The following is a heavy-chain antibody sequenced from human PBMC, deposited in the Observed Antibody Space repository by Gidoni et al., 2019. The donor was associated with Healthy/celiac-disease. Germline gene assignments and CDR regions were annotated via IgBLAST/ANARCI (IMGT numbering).Heavy chain of an antibody. CDR3: AKGPYDAAAAPNWFDP. CDR2: ISYDGSNK. V-gene: IGHV3-30*18. Sequence: QVQLVESGGGVVQPGRSLRLSCSASGFTFSSYGMHWVRQSPGKGLEWLAVISYDGSNKYYADYVKGRFTISRDNSKNTLYLQMNSLRAEDTAVYYCAKGPYDAAAAPNWFDPGGKGTLVTVSS. D-gene: IGHD6-13*01. CDR1: GFTFSSYG. J-gene: IGHJ5*02.